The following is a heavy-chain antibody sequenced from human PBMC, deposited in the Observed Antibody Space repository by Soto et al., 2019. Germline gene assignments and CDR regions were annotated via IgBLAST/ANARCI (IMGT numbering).Heavy chain of an antibody. CDR1: GFTFSNYA. Sequence: VGSLRLSCAASGFTFSNYAMSWVRQAPGKGLEWVSVISGGGGSTYYADSVKGRFTISRDNSRSTLYLQMNSLRAEDTAVYYCAKDSDYGSTYNWFDHWGQGTLVTVSS. CDR2: ISGGGGST. J-gene: IGHJ5*02. D-gene: IGHD3-16*01. V-gene: IGHV3-23*01. CDR3: AKDSDYGSTYNWFDH.